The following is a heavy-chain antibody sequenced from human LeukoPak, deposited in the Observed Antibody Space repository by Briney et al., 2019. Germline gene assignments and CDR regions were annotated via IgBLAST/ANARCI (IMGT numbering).Heavy chain of an antibody. J-gene: IGHJ5*02. Sequence: GGSLRLSCAPSGFTFSSYWMHWVRQAPEKGLVWVSRINTDGSSTTYADSVEGRFTISRDNAKNTLFLQMNSLRAEDTAVYYCARDVYGRFDPWGQGTLVTVSS. V-gene: IGHV3-74*01. CDR2: INTDGSST. D-gene: IGHD2/OR15-2a*01. CDR1: GFTFSSYW. CDR3: ARDVYGRFDP.